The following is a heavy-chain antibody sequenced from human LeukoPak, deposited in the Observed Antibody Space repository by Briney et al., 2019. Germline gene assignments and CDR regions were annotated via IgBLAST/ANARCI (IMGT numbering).Heavy chain of an antibody. Sequence: PSETLSLTCTVSGGSISSYSWSWIRQPPGMPLEWIGYISYIGSTNYNPSLKSRVTISLDTSKNQFSLKLRSVTAADTAVYYCARGFDSKSTYFDYWGQGTLVTVSS. D-gene: IGHD5-12*01. CDR1: GGSISSYS. J-gene: IGHJ4*02. CDR3: ARGFDSKSTYFDY. V-gene: IGHV4-59*01. CDR2: ISYIGST.